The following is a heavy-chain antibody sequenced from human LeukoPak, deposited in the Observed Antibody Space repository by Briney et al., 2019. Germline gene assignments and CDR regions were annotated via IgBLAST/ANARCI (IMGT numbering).Heavy chain of an antibody. CDR2: IYPGDSDT. J-gene: IGHJ4*02. Sequence: GESLKISCKGSGYSFTSYWIGWVRQMPGKGLEWMGIIYPGDSDTRYSPSFQGQVTISADKSISTAYPQWSSLKASDTAMYYCARFTTLDSGIRGYDYWGQGTLVTVSS. D-gene: IGHD3-10*01. V-gene: IGHV5-51*01. CDR1: GYSFTSYW. CDR3: ARFTTLDSGIRGYDY.